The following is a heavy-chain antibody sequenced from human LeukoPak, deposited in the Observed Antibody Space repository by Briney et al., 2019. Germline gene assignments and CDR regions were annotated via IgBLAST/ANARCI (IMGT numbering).Heavy chain of an antibody. CDR3: ATKRGGPYPYYFDH. CDR2: VNDRGTT. D-gene: IGHD2-15*01. V-gene: IGHV4-34*01. J-gene: IGHJ4*02. CDR1: GVSFNGYY. Sequence: SETLSLTCAVYGVSFNGYYWSWIRQSPGTGLEWIGEVNDRGTTNYNPNLKSRVTISVVTSSNQFSLKLTSVTAADTALYFCATKRGGPYPYYFDHWDQGALVTVSS.